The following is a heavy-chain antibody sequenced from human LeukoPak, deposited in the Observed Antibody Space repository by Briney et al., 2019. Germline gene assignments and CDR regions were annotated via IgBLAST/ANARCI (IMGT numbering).Heavy chain of an antibody. Sequence: GGSLRLSCAASGFTFDDYTMYWVRQGPGKGLEWVSLISWDGGATFYADSVKGRFTISRDNSKNSLYLQMNSLRTEDTALYYCTKDASINPTRYFDYWGRGTLVTVSS. CDR1: GFTFDDYT. V-gene: IGHV3-43*01. J-gene: IGHJ4*02. D-gene: IGHD3-10*01. CDR3: TKDASINPTRYFDY. CDR2: ISWDGGAT.